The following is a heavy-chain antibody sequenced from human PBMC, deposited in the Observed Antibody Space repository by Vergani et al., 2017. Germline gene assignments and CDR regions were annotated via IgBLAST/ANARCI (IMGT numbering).Heavy chain of an antibody. Sequence: LEESGGGPVKPGGSLRVSCAASGFKFSDHYKSWIRQAPGKGLEWVSHISPGASTVSYTDSVTGRFTVSRDNDNNSLTLDMTTLRVEDTAVYYCAKNPGISTTRHYYAMDVWGQGTTVTVSS. CDR2: ISPGASTV. CDR1: GFKFSDHY. J-gene: IGHJ6*02. CDR3: AKNPGISTTRHYYAMDV. V-gene: IGHV3-11*04. D-gene: IGHD1-1*01.